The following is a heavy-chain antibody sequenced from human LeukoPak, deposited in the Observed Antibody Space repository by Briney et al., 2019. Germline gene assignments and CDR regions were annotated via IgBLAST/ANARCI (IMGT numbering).Heavy chain of an antibody. Sequence: SETLSLTCTVSGDSISSFYWSWIRQPAGKGLEWIGHIYTSGSTNYNPSLKSRVTMSVDTPKNQFSLKLSSVTAADTAVYYCARETSQKGAHYMDVWGKGTTVTISS. CDR3: ARETSQKGAHYMDV. CDR2: IYTSGST. D-gene: IGHD3-16*01. CDR1: GDSISSFY. V-gene: IGHV4-4*07. J-gene: IGHJ6*03.